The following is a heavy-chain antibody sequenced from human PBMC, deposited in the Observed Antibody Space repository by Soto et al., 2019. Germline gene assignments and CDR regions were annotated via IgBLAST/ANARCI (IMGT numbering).Heavy chain of an antibody. V-gene: IGHV1-18*01. D-gene: IGHD2-21*02. CDR2: ISTYTGNT. CDR3: GREQSYDQGGYLGYM. CDR1: GYNFDSYG. Sequence: QAQLVQSGSEEEKPGASVKVSCKASGYNFDSYGISWVRQAPGQGLQWMGWISTYTGNTHYSLKFQGRVTMTTDTSTNTAFMQLRSLRVDDTAVYFCGREQSYDQGGYLGYMWGQGTLVAVAS. J-gene: IGHJ4*02.